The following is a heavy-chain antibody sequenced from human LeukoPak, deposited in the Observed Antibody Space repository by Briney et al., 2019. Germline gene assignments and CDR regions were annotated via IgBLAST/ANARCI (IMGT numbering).Heavy chain of an antibody. D-gene: IGHD3-22*01. Sequence: GSSVKVSCKASGGTFSTYAISWVRQAPGQGLEWMVRIIPILGIANYAQKFQGRVTITKDTSASTAYMELSSLRSEDTAVYYCARLHYYDSSGYDAFDIWGQGTMVTVSS. V-gene: IGHV1-69*04. CDR2: IIPILGIA. CDR3: ARLHYYDSSGYDAFDI. CDR1: GGTFSTYA. J-gene: IGHJ3*02.